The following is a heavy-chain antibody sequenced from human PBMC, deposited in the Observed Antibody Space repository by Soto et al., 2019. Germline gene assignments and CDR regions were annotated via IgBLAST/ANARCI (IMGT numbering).Heavy chain of an antibody. J-gene: IGHJ6*02. V-gene: IGHV4-59*01. CDR2: IYYSGST. D-gene: IGHD6-13*01. Sequence: PSETLSLTCTVSGGSISSYYWSWIRQPPGKGLEWIGYIYYSGSTNYNPSLKSRVTISVDTSKNQFSLKLSSVTAADTAVYYCARDRRGIAAADPGTPYYYYYGMDVWGQGTTVTVSS. CDR1: GGSISSYY. CDR3: ARDRRGIAAADPGTPYYYYYGMDV.